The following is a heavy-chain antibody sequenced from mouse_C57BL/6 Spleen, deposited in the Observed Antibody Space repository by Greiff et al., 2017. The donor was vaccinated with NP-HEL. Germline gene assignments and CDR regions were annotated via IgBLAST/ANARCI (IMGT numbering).Heavy chain of an antibody. CDR1: GYAFSSSW. CDR3: ALGRYFDV. CDR2: IYPGDGDT. J-gene: IGHJ1*03. Sequence: QVQLQQSGPELVKPGASVKISCKASGYAFSSSWMNWVKQRPGKGLEWIGRIYPGDGDTNYNGKFKGKATLTADKSSSTAYMQLSSLTSEDSAVYCCALGRYFDVGGTGTTVTVSS. D-gene: IGHD4-1*01. V-gene: IGHV1-82*01.